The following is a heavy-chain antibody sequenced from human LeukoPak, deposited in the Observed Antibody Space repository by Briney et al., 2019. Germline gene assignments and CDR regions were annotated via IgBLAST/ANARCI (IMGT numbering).Heavy chain of an antibody. CDR2: IRYDGSNK. CDR1: GFTFSGYG. J-gene: IGHJ6*03. Sequence: PGGSLRLSCAASGFTFSGYGMHWVRQAPGKGLEWVAFIRYDGSNKYYADSVKGRFTISRDNSKNTLYLQINSLRAEDTAVYYCEKDPRLTATVYYYYYYYMDVWGKGTTVTVSS. CDR3: EKDPRLTATVYYYYYYYMDV. D-gene: IGHD6-25*01. V-gene: IGHV3-30*02.